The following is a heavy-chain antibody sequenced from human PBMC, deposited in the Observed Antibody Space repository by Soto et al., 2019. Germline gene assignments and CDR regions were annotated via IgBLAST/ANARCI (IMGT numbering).Heavy chain of an antibody. D-gene: IGHD6-13*01. CDR1: GDSISSSRYY. CDR3: SRRPFTNRWYPFAS. Sequence: PSETLSLTCAVSGDSISSSRYYWGWIRQPPGKGLEWIGNIYFNGNTYYNPSLRSRGTISVDTSKKLFSLNLTSVTSADTAVYYCSRRPFTNRWYPFASSGQGTLVTVSS. CDR2: IYFNGNT. J-gene: IGHJ4*02. V-gene: IGHV4-39*01.